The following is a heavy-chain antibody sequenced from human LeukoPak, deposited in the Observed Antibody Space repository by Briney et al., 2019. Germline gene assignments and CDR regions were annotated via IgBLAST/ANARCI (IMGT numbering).Heavy chain of an antibody. J-gene: IGHJ4*02. D-gene: IGHD6-13*01. CDR1: GGSISSSSYY. CDR3: ARLSAGRPFDY. V-gene: IGHV4-39*01. CDR2: IYYSGST. Sequence: PSETLSLTCTVSGGSISSSSYYWGWIRQPPGKGLEWIGSIYYSGSTYYNPSFKSRVTISVDTSKNQFSLKLSSVTAADTAVYYCARLSAGRPFDYWGQGTLVTVSS.